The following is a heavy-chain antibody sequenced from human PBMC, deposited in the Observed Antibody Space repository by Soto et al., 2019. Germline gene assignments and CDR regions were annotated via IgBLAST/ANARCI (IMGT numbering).Heavy chain of an antibody. D-gene: IGHD5-12*01. Sequence: QVQLVQSGAEVKKPGSSVKVSCKASGGTFSSYAISWVRQAPGQGLEWMGGIIPIFGTANYAQKFQGRVTITADESTSTAYMELSSLRSEDPAVYYCARVKMATTRYYYYGMDVWGQGTTVTVSS. J-gene: IGHJ6*02. CDR2: IIPIFGTA. V-gene: IGHV1-69*01. CDR1: GGTFSSYA. CDR3: ARVKMATTRYYYYGMDV.